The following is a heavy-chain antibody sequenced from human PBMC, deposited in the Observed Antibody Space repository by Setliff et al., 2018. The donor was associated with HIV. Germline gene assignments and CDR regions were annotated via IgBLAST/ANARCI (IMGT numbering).Heavy chain of an antibody. V-gene: IGHV3-74*01. Sequence: GGSLILSCAASGFTFSNYWMHWVRQAPGKGLVWVSRINSDGSSTSYADSVKGRFTISRDNAKNTLYLQMNSLRPEDTAVYYCARGGIVATEPEYWGQGTLVTVSS. D-gene: IGHD5-12*01. CDR1: GFTFSNYW. CDR3: ARGGIVATEPEY. CDR2: INSDGSST. J-gene: IGHJ4*02.